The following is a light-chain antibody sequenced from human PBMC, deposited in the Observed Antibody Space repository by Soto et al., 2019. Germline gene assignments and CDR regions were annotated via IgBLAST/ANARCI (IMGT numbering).Light chain of an antibody. J-gene: IGKJ5*01. Sequence: EIVLTQSPATLSLSPGETATLSCRASQSVSSYLAWYQQKPGQAPRLLISDASNRAPGIPVRFSGSGFGTDFTLTISSLEAEDSAVYYCQQRSNWPSITFGQGTRLEIK. CDR2: DAS. V-gene: IGKV3-11*01. CDR1: QSVSSY. CDR3: QQRSNWPSIT.